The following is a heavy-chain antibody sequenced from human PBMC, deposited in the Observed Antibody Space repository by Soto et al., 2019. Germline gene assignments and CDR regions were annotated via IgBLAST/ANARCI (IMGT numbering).Heavy chain of an antibody. Sequence: SVKVSCKASGGTFSSYAISWVRQAPGQGLEWMGGIIPIFGTANYAQKFQGRVTITADESTSTAYMELSSLRSEDTAVYFCARGGQWDFLSDYWGQGTLVTVSS. CDR2: IIPIFGTA. J-gene: IGHJ4*02. CDR1: GGTFSSYA. D-gene: IGHD1-26*01. V-gene: IGHV1-69*13. CDR3: ARGGQWDFLSDY.